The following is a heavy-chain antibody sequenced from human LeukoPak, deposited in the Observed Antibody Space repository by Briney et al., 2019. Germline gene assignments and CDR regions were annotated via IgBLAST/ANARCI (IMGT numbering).Heavy chain of an antibody. Sequence: SETLSLTCTVSGGSISSSSYYWGWIRQPPGKGLEWIGSIYYSGSTYYNTSLKSRVTISVDTSKNQFSLKLSSVTAADTAVYYCARLGQLVSYFFDYWGQGTLVTVSS. J-gene: IGHJ4*02. CDR2: IYYSGST. D-gene: IGHD6-6*01. CDR3: ARLGQLVSYFFDY. V-gene: IGHV4-39*07. CDR1: GGSISSSSYY.